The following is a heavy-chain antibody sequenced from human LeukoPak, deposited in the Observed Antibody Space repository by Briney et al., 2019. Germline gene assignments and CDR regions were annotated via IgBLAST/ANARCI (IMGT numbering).Heavy chain of an antibody. D-gene: IGHD2-21*01. J-gene: IGHJ1*01. V-gene: IGHV1-69*13. CDR1: GGTFSNYA. Sequence: GASVNVSCKASGGTFSNYAISWVRQAPGQGLEWMGGIIPLFGTPNYAQKFQGRVTITADESTSTAYLELSSLRSEDTAVYYCARDSSEFRSLIPHWGQGTLVTVSS. CDR3: ARDSSEFRSLIPH. CDR2: IIPLFGTP.